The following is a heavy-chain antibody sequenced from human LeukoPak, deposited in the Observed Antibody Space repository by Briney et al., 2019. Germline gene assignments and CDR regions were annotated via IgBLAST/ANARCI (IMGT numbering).Heavy chain of an antibody. J-gene: IGHJ5*02. D-gene: IGHD4-17*01. V-gene: IGHV3-30*04. Sequence: GGSLRLSCAASGFTFSSYAMHWVRQAPGKGLEWVAVISYDGSNKYYADSVKGRFTISRDSSKNTLYLQMNSLRAEDTAVYYCARARNYGSNNWFDPWGQGTLVTVSS. CDR2: ISYDGSNK. CDR3: ARARNYGSNNWFDP. CDR1: GFTFSSYA.